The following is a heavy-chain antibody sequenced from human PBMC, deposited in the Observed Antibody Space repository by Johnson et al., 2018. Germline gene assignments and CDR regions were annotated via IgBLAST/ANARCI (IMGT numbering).Heavy chain of an antibody. J-gene: IGHJ1*01. CDR1: GFTFSSYA. CDR3: AQDQHTTWVAYLQH. D-gene: IGHD1-14*01. V-gene: IGHV3-23*04. CDR2: ISGSGGRT. Sequence: VQLVQSGGGLVQPGGSLRLSCAVSGFTFSSYAMSWVRQAPGKGLEWASTISGSGGRTYYADSVKGRFTISSHNSKNTLYLQMSNLRAEDTAVYYCAQDQHTTWVAYLQHWGQGTLVTVSS.